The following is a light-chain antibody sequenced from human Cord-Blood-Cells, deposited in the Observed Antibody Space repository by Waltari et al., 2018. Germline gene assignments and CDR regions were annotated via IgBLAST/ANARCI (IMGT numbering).Light chain of an antibody. J-gene: IGKJ4*01. Sequence: DLQMTQSPSSLSASVGDRLTITCQASQDISNYLNWYQQKPGKAPKLLIYDASNLETGVPSRFSGSGSGTDFTFTISSLQPEDIATYYCQQYDNLLLTFGGGTKVEIK. CDR1: QDISNY. CDR2: DAS. V-gene: IGKV1-33*01. CDR3: QQYDNLLLT.